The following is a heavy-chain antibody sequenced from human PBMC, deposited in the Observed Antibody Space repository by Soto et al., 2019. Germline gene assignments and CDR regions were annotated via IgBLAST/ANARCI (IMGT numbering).Heavy chain of an antibody. D-gene: IGHD3-10*01. CDR2: IWYDGSNK. Sequence: GGSLRLSCAASGFTFSSYGMHWVRQAPGKGLEWVAVIWYDGSNKYYADSVKGRFTISRDNSKNTLYLQMNSLRAEDTAVYYYARDRVPETLYYFDYWGQGTLVTVSS. V-gene: IGHV3-33*01. CDR3: ARDRVPETLYYFDY. J-gene: IGHJ4*02. CDR1: GFTFSSYG.